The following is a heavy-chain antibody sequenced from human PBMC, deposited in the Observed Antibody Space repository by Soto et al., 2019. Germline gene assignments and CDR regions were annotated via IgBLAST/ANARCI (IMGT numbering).Heavy chain of an antibody. CDR3: AKISSGWNRPVDY. CDR1: GFTFSSYW. D-gene: IGHD6-19*01. J-gene: IGHJ4*02. V-gene: IGHV3-7*01. CDR2: IKQDGSEK. Sequence: GGSLRLSCAASGFTFSSYWMSWVRQAPGKGLEWVANIKQDGSEKYYVDSVKGRFTISRDNAKNSLYLQMNSLRAEDTAVYYCAKISSGWNRPVDYWGQGTLVTVSS.